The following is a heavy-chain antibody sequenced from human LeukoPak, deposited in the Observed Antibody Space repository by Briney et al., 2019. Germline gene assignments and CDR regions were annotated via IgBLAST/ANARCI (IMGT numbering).Heavy chain of an antibody. J-gene: IGHJ4*02. Sequence: PGGSLRLSCAASGFTFNHYAMNWVRQAPGKGLEWVSYISSSSSTIYYADSVKGRFTISRDNAKNSLYLQTNSLRDEDTAVYYCARAFGLTDYWGQGTLVTVSS. CDR1: GFTFNHYA. D-gene: IGHD3/OR15-3a*01. CDR3: ARAFGLTDY. V-gene: IGHV3-48*02. CDR2: ISSSSSTI.